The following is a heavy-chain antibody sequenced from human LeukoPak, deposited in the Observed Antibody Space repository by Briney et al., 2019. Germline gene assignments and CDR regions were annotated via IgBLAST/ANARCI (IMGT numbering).Heavy chain of an antibody. CDR1: GYSISSGYY. CDR2: IYHSGST. CDR3: ARVSGWNPLEAAHLDY. V-gene: IGHV4-38-2*02. D-gene: IGHD6-19*01. Sequence: PSETLSLTCTVSGYSISSGYYWGWIRQPPGKGLEWIGSIYHSGSTYHNPSLKSRVTMSVDTSKNQCSLKLSSVTAADTAVYYCARVSGWNPLEAAHLDYWGQGTLVTVSS. J-gene: IGHJ4*02.